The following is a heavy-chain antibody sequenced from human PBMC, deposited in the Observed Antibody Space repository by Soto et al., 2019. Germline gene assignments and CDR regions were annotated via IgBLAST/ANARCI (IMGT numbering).Heavy chain of an antibody. Sequence: GGSLRLSCAASGFTFSSYCMNWVRQAPGKGLEWVSYISSSSSTIYYADSVKGRFTISRDNAKNSLYLQMNSLRDEDTAVYYCARDGFPYSSSWYYFDYWGQGTLVTVSS. V-gene: IGHV3-48*02. CDR1: GFTFSSYC. J-gene: IGHJ4*02. D-gene: IGHD6-13*01. CDR2: ISSSSSTI. CDR3: ARDGFPYSSSWYYFDY.